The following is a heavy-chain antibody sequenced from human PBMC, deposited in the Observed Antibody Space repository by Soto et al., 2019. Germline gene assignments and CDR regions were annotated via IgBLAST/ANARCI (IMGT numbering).Heavy chain of an antibody. Sequence: QVQLVESGGGVVQPGRSLRLSCAVSGFTFSDYGMHWVRQAPGKGLEWVAVMSYAGTYKYYADSVKGRFTISRALSGNTLFRQMTSLRLADTAVYICAKGRYPRPVLDSTSPRGDYWGQGTRVTVSS. CDR1: GFTFSDYG. CDR2: MSYAGTYK. CDR3: AKGRYPRPVLDSTSPRGDY. D-gene: IGHD6-6*01. V-gene: IGHV3-30*18. J-gene: IGHJ4*02.